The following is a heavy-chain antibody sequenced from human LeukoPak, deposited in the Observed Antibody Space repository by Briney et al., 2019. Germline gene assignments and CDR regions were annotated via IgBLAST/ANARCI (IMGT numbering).Heavy chain of an antibody. CDR2: ISGSGGST. CDR1: GFTFSSYA. Sequence: GGSLRLSCAASGFTFSSYAMSWVRQAPGKGLEWVSAISGSGGSTYYADSVKGRFTISRDNSKNTLYLQMNSLRAEDTAVYYCAKDLGATHIVVEWVESSFDYWGQGTLVTVSS. D-gene: IGHD2-21*01. CDR3: AKDLGATHIVVEWVESSFDY. J-gene: IGHJ4*02. V-gene: IGHV3-23*01.